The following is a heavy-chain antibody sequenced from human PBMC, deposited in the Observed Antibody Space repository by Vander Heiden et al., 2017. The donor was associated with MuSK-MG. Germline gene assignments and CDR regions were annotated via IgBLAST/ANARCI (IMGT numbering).Heavy chain of an antibody. D-gene: IGHD1-26*01. CDR2: IVVGSGNT. Sequence: QMQLVQPGPEVKKPGTSVKVSCKASAFTFTSSAMQWVRQARGQRLEWIGWIVVGSGNTNYAQKFQERVTITRDMSTSTAYMELSSLRSEDTAVYYCAAVFPGSRVGVHPPKGLSDYWGEGPLV. CDR3: AAVFPGSRVGVHPPKGLSDY. CDR1: AFTFTSSA. V-gene: IGHV1-58*02. J-gene: IGHJ4*02.